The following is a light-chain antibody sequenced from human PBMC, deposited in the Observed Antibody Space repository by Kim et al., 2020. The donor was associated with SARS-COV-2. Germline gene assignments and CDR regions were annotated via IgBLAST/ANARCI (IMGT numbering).Light chain of an antibody. Sequence: SVSPGQTASITCAGDKLGDKYACLYQQKPCQSPVLVIYQDSKRPSGIPERFSGSNSGNTATLTISGTQAMDEADYYCQAWDSSTVVFGGGTKLTVL. CDR1: KLGDKY. CDR2: QDS. V-gene: IGLV3-1*01. J-gene: IGLJ2*01. CDR3: QAWDSSTVV.